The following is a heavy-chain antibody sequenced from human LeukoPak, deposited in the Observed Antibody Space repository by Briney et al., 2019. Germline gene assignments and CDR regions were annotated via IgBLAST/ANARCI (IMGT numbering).Heavy chain of an antibody. D-gene: IGHD6-13*01. V-gene: IGHV3-23*01. CDR1: GFTFSTYW. Sequence: GGSLRLSCAASGFTFSTYWMSWVRQAPGKGLEWVSAISGSGGSTYYADSVKGRFTISRDNSKNTLYLQMNSLRAEDTAVYYCAKDLSGIAAAGKGYWGQGTLVTVSS. CDR2: ISGSGGST. J-gene: IGHJ4*02. CDR3: AKDLSGIAAAGKGY.